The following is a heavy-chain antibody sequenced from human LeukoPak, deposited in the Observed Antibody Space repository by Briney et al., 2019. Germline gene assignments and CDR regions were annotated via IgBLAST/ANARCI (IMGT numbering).Heavy chain of an antibody. CDR2: ISWNSGSI. V-gene: IGHV3-9*01. J-gene: IGHJ4*02. Sequence: PGRSLRLSCAASGFTFDDYAMHWVRHAPGKGLEWVSGISWNSGSIGYADSVKGRFTISRDNAKNSLYLQMNSLRAEDTALYYCAKDHGYYYDSSGYYGWFDYWGQGTLVTVSS. CDR3: AKDHGYYYDSSGYYGWFDY. D-gene: IGHD3-22*01. CDR1: GFTFDDYA.